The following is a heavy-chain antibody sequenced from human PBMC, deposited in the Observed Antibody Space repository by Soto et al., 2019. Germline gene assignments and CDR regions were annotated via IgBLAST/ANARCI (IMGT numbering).Heavy chain of an antibody. CDR3: ASLFKYYDSRGYAEYHFDF. CDR2: ISYSGIT. Sequence: QVQLQESGPGLVKPSQTLSLTCTVSADSFNSGGFFWSWIRQQPGKGLEWIGYISYSGITSYNPSLKSRLTMSVDTSKNQFSLKLTSVTAADTAVYYCASLFKYYDSRGYAEYHFDFWGQGTLVTVSS. J-gene: IGHJ4*02. CDR1: ADSFNSGGFF. D-gene: IGHD3-22*01. V-gene: IGHV4-31*03.